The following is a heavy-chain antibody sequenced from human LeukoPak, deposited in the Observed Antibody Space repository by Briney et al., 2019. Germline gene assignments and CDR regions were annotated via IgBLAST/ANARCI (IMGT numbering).Heavy chain of an antibody. V-gene: IGHV1-69*04. CDR2: IIPILGIA. CDR1: GGTFSSYA. Sequence: PVIGSCKAYGGTFSSYAISGVREAPGQGLKWMGRIIPILGIANYAQKFQGRVTITADKSTSTAYMELSSLRSEDTAVYYCARDQSYGDYKNWFDPWGQGTLVTV. CDR3: ARDQSYGDYKNWFDP. J-gene: IGHJ5*02. D-gene: IGHD4-17*01.